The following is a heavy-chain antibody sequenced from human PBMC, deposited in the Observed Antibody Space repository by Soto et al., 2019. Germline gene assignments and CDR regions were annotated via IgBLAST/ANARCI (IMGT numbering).Heavy chain of an antibody. Sequence: KQSQTLSLTCAISGDSVSSNSAAWNWIRQSPSRGLEWLGRTYYRSKWYNDYAVSVKSRITINPDTSKNQFSLQLNSVTPEDTAVYYCAREPALIAVAGTEDYYYGMDVWGQGTTVTVSS. J-gene: IGHJ6*02. CDR3: AREPALIAVAGTEDYYYGMDV. CDR2: TYYRSKWYN. V-gene: IGHV6-1*01. CDR1: GDSVSSNSAA. D-gene: IGHD6-19*01.